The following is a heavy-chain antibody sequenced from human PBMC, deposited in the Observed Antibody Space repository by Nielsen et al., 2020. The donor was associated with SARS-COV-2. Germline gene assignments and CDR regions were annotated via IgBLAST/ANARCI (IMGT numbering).Heavy chain of an antibody. CDR3: ATPITVDYFDY. Sequence: ASVKVSCKASGYTFTNYGISWVRQAPGQGLEWIGIINLSAGSTDSAQKFKGRVTMTRDTSASTVYLALTSLKSEDTAVYYCATPITVDYFDYWGQGTLVTVSS. CDR1: GYTFTNYG. J-gene: IGHJ4*02. CDR2: INLSAGST. V-gene: IGHV1-46*01.